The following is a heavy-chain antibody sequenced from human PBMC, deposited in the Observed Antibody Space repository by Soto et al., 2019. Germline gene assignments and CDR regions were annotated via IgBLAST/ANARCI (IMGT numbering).Heavy chain of an antibody. D-gene: IGHD2-2*01. V-gene: IGHV4-34*01. CDR2: INHSGST. CDR3: ARDLPAAIPNWFDP. Sequence: SETLSLTCAVYGGSFSGYYWSWIRQPPGKGLEWIGEINHSGSTNYNSSLKSRVTISVDTSKNQFSLKLSSVTAADTAVYYCARDLPAAIPNWFDPWGQGTLVTVSS. CDR1: GGSFSGYY. J-gene: IGHJ5*02.